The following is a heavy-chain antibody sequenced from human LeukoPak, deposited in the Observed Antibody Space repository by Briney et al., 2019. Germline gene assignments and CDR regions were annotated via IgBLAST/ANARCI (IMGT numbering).Heavy chain of an antibody. CDR2: ISYDGSNK. D-gene: IGHD4-17*01. Sequence: PGRSLRLSCAASGFTFSSYGMHWVRQAPGKGLEWVAVISYDGSNKYYADSVKGRFTISRDNSKNTLYLQMNGLRAEDTAVYYCARTTYGDYGPSDYWGQGTLVTVSS. V-gene: IGHV3-30*03. J-gene: IGHJ4*02. CDR3: ARTTYGDYGPSDY. CDR1: GFTFSSYG.